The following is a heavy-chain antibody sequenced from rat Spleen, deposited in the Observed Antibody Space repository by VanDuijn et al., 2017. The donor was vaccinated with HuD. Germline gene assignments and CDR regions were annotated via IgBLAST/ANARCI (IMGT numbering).Heavy chain of an antibody. CDR3: TTEELDY. CDR1: GVTSSDYD. J-gene: IGHJ2*01. Sequence: EVQLVESDGGFVQPGRSLKLSCVVSGVTSSDYDMTWVRQAPTKGLEWFATLSYGDSSGHSSTYYRDSVKGRFIISRDNTKSTLRLQRDSLRSEDTATYYCTTEELDYWGQGVMVTFSS. CDR2: LSYGDSSGHSST. V-gene: IGHV5-20*01.